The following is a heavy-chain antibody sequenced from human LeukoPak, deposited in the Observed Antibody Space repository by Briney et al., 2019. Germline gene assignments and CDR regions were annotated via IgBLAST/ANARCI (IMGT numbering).Heavy chain of an antibody. J-gene: IGHJ3*02. CDR1: GGSISSSSYY. CDR3: ARDGQWLHAFDI. V-gene: IGHV4-39*07. Sequence: PSETLSLTCTVSGGSISSSSYYWGWIRQPPGKGLEWIGSIYYSGSTYYNPSLKSRVTISVDTPKNQFSLKLSPVTAADTAVYYCARDGQWLHAFDIWGQGTMVTVSS. CDR2: IYYSGST. D-gene: IGHD6-19*01.